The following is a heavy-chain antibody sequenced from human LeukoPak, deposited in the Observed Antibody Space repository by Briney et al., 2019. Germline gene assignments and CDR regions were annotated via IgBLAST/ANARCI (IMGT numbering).Heavy chain of an antibody. CDR1: GDSVSSNSAA. V-gene: IGHV6-1*01. CDR2: TYYRSKWYN. J-gene: IGHJ6*03. Sequence: SQTLSLTCAISGDSVSSNSAAWNWIRQSPSRGLEWLGRTYYRSKWYNDYAVSVKSRITINPDTSKNQFSLQLNSVTPEDTAVYYCARAGGSSWYVLGPKYYYYYMDVWGKGTTVTVSS. CDR3: ARAGGSSWYVLGPKYYYYYMDV. D-gene: IGHD6-13*01.